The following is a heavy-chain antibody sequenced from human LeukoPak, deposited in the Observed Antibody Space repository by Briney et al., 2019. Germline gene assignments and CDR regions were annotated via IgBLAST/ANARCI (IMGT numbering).Heavy chain of an antibody. Sequence: SETLSLTCTVSGGSISSYYWSWIRQPAGKGLEWIGRIYTSGSTNYNPSLKSRVTISVDKAKNQFSLNLNSVTAADTAVYYCARGGDRSFDYWGQGTLVTVSS. D-gene: IGHD3-10*01. V-gene: IGHV4-4*07. CDR2: IYTSGST. J-gene: IGHJ4*02. CDR1: GGSISSYY. CDR3: ARGGDRSFDY.